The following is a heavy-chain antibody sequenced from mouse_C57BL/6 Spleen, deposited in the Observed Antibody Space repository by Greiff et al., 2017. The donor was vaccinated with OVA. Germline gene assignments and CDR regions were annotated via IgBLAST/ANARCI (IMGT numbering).Heavy chain of an antibody. J-gene: IGHJ1*03. D-gene: IGHD1-1*01. V-gene: IGHV5-6*01. CDR1: GFTFSSYG. CDR3: ARHYYGSRDWYFDV. CDR2: ISSGGSYT. Sequence: EVQLQESGGDLVKPGGSLKLSCAASGFTFSSYGMSWVRQTPDKRLEWVATISSGGSYTYYPDSVKGRFTISRDNAKNTLYLQMSSLKSEDTAMYYCARHYYGSRDWYFDVWGTGTTVTVAS.